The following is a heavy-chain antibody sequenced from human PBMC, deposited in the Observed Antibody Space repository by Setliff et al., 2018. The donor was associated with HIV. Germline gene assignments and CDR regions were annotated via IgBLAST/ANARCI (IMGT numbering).Heavy chain of an antibody. CDR3: ARDILSPTLNYMDV. D-gene: IGHD3-10*01. CDR2: IYYSGST. Sequence: SETLSLTCTVSGGSISSGGYYWSWIRQHPGKGLEWIGYIYYSGSTYYNPSLKSRVTISVDTSKNQFSLKLSSVTAADTAVYYCARDILSPTLNYMDVWGQGTTVTVSS. CDR1: GGSISSGGYY. J-gene: IGHJ6*03. V-gene: IGHV4-31*03.